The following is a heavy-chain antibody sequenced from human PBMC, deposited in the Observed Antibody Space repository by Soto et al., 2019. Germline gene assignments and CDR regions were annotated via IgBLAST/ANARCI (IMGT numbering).Heavy chain of an antibody. D-gene: IGHD3-22*01. J-gene: IGHJ4*02. CDR2: TRNKANSYTT. Sequence: EVQLVESGGGLVQPGGSLRLSCAASGFTFSDHYMDWVRQAPGKGLEWVGRTRNKANSYTTEYAASVKGRFTISRDDSHNSLYLQMNSLKTEDTAVYYCASRYYDSSGYYDWGQGALVTVSS. V-gene: IGHV3-72*01. CDR1: GFTFSDHY. CDR3: ASRYYDSSGYYD.